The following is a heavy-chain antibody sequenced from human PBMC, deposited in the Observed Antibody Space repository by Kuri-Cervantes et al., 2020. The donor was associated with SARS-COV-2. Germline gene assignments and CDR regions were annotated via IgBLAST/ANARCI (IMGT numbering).Heavy chain of an antibody. CDR2: IYPGDSDT. CDR3: ARLGNIWFGELLTPLPDQ. V-gene: IGHV5-51*01. D-gene: IGHD3-10*01. Sequence: GESLKISCKGSGYSFTSYWIGWVRQMPGKGLEWMGIIYPGDSDTRYSPSFQGQVTISADKSISTAYLQWSSLKASDTAMYYCARLGNIWFGELLTPLPDQWGQGTLVTRLL. CDR1: GYSFTSYW. J-gene: IGHJ4*02.